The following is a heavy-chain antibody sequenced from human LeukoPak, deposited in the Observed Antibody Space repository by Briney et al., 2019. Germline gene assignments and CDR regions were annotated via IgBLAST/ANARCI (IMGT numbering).Heavy chain of an antibody. CDR1: VFTFKNYA. Sequence: GGSLTLSCEASVFTFKNYAMSWVRQAPGKGLEWVSTISGSGDRTDYAGSVKGRFTISRDNSKNTLYLQMNSLRAEDTAVYYCAKYWGDCSRRWFDPWGQGTLVTVSS. V-gene: IGHV3-23*01. J-gene: IGHJ5*02. D-gene: IGHD2-21*02. CDR3: AKYWGDCSRRWFDP. CDR2: ISGSGDRT.